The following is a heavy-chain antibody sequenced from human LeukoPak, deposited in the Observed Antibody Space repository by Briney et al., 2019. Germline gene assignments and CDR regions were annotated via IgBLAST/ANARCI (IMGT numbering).Heavy chain of an antibody. CDR3: ARGGRIGNPYAFDI. CDR1: GFTFSSYW. CDR2: IKQDGSEK. D-gene: IGHD2-15*01. V-gene: IGHV3-7*01. J-gene: IGHJ3*02. Sequence: GGSLRLSCAASGFTFSSYWMSWVRQAPGKGLEWVVNIKQDGSEKYYVDSVKGRFTISRDNAKNSLYLQMNSLRAEDTAVYYCARGGRIGNPYAFDIWGQGTMVTVSS.